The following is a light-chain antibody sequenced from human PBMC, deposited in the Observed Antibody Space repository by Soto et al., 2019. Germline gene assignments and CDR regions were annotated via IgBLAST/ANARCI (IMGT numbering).Light chain of an antibody. Sequence: ESQGVNKNLARYQQRXGQWPRVLIYDASXRANGVPARFSGTASETDLTPTISGPQSEDSTVYFCQQYDNWPFSFGQGTRMEI. CDR1: QGVNKN. CDR3: QQYDNWPFS. CDR2: DAS. V-gene: IGKV3-15*01. J-gene: IGKJ5*01.